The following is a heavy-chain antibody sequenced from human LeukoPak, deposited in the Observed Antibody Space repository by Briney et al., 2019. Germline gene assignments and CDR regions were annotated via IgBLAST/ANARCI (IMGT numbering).Heavy chain of an antibody. CDR1: GFTFSSYE. V-gene: IGHV3-48*03. J-gene: IGHJ4*02. D-gene: IGHD1-26*01. CDR2: ISSSGRTI. Sequence: GGSLRLSCAASGFTFSSYEMNWVRQAPGKGLEWVAYISSSGRTIYYADSVKGRFTISRDNAKNSLYLQMNSLRAEDTAVYNCARGGSYYSFDYWGQGNLFTVSS. CDR3: ARGGSYYSFDY.